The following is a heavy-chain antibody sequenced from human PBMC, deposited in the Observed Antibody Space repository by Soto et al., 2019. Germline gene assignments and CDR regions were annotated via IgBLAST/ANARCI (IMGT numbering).Heavy chain of an antibody. D-gene: IGHD6-6*01. CDR3: ARLYSRSSGWFGP. Sequence: GESLQISCKGSGYSFTSYWIGWVRQMPGKGLKWMGIIYPGDSDTRYSPSFQGQVTISADKSISTAYLQWSSLKASDTAMYYCARLYSRSSGWFGPGGQGTLVTAAS. J-gene: IGHJ5*02. CDR2: IYPGDSDT. CDR1: GYSFTSYW. V-gene: IGHV5-51*01.